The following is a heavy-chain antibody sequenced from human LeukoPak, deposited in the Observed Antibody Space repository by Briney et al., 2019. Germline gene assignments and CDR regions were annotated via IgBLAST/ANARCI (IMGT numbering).Heavy chain of an antibody. CDR3: ARGPRRNYYFYYYMAV. Sequence: LETPSLTCAVSGGSFSGYFWSWIRQPPGKGLEWIGDIDHSGSANYNPSLKSRVTISVDTSQNQFSLRLTSVTAADTAVYYCARGPRRNYYFYYYMAVWGKGTTVTVSS. J-gene: IGHJ6*03. CDR1: GGSFSGYF. CDR2: IDHSGSA. V-gene: IGHV4-34*01.